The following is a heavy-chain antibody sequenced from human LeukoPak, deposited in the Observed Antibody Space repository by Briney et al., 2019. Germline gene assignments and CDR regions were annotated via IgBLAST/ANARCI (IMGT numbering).Heavy chain of an antibody. CDR2: INHSGST. J-gene: IGHJ4*02. CDR3: ARNQGPAEHFDY. CDR1: GGSFSGYY. Sequence: SETLSLTCAVYGGSFSGYYWSWIRQPPGKGLEWIGEINHSGSTNYNPSLKSRVTISVDTSKNQFSLKLSSVTAADTAVYYCARNQGPAEHFDYWGQGTLVTVSS. V-gene: IGHV4-34*01.